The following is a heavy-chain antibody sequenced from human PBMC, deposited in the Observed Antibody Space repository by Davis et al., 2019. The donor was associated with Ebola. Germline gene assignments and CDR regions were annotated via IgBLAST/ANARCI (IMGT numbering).Heavy chain of an antibody. D-gene: IGHD3-22*01. CDR1: GFTFDDYA. V-gene: IGHV3-43*02. CDR2: ISGDGGST. CDR3: ARDRDYYDSSGYYFLFDY. J-gene: IGHJ4*02. Sequence: GGSLRLSCAASGFTFDDYAMHWVRQAPGKGLEWVSLISGDGGSTYYADSVKGRFTISRDNSKNSLYLQMNSLRAEDTAVYYCARDRDYYDSSGYYFLFDYWGQGTLVTVSS.